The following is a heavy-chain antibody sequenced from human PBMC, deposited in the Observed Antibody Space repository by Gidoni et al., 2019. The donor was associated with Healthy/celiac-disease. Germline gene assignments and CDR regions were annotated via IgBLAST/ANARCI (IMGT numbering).Heavy chain of an antibody. D-gene: IGHD6-13*01. CDR3: ARVEQQPVLEGLVPGDYYYYGMDV. CDR2: IIPIFGTV. CDR1: GGTFSSYA. Sequence: QVQLVQSGAEVKKPGSSVKVSCKASGGTFSSYAISWVRQAPGQGLEWMGGIIPIFGTVNYAQKYQGRVTITADESTSTAYVELSSLRSEDTAVYYCARVEQQPVLEGLVPGDYYYYGMDVWGQGTTVTVSS. J-gene: IGHJ6*02. V-gene: IGHV1-69*01.